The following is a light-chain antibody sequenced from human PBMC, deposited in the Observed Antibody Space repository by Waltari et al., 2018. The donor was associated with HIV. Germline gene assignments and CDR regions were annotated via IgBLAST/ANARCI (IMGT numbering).Light chain of an antibody. CDR3: AAWDGSLKGYV. CDR1: SSNIGNNP. V-gene: IGLV1-44*01. Sequence: QSVLTQPPSASGTPGQRVTISCSGSSSNIGNNPVQWYQQLPGTAPKLLIYSNNLRPSGVPDRFSGSKSGTSASLAISGLQSEDEADYYCAAWDGSLKGYVFGTGTKVTVL. J-gene: IGLJ1*01. CDR2: SNN.